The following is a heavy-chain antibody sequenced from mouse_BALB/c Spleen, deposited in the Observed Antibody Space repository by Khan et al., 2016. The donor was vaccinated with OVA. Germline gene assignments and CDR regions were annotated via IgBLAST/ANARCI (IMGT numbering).Heavy chain of an antibody. Sequence: VQLQESGAELVKPGASVKLSCKASGYTFSSYYMYWVKQRPGQGLEWIGEINPNNGGTNFNEKFKSKAALTVDKSSTTAYMQLSSLTSEDSAVYYVTISGYGSVAYGGQGTLVTVST. CDR3: TISGYGSVAY. CDR2: INPNNGGT. V-gene: IGHV1S81*02. CDR1: GYTFSSYY. J-gene: IGHJ3*01. D-gene: IGHD2-2*01.